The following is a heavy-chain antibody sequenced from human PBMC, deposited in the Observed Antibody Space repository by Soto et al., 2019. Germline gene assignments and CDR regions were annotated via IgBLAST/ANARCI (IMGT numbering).Heavy chain of an antibody. CDR1: GGSISSYY. J-gene: IGHJ4*02. CDR2: IYYSGST. Sequence: SETLSLTCTVSGGSISSYYWSWIRQPPGKGLEWIGYIYYSGSTNYNPPLKSRVTISVDTSKNQFSLKLSSVTAADTAVYYCARGLRGPARNYFDYWGQGTLVTVSS. CDR3: ARGLRGPARNYFDY. D-gene: IGHD2-21*01. V-gene: IGHV4-59*01.